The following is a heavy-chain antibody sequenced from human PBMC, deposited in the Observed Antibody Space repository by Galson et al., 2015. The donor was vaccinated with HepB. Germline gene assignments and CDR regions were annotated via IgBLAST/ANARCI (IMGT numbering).Heavy chain of an antibody. V-gene: IGHV1-2*06. CDR1: GDSFTGYN. CDR2: INPNTGDT. Sequence: SVKVSCKASGDSFTGYNMHWVRQAPGQRFERMGRINPNTGDTDYAQKFRGRVTMTRDTSISTAYVELSSLRSDDTAVYYCARDYYDNSGYFDWGQGTLVTVSS. D-gene: IGHD3-22*01. J-gene: IGHJ4*02. CDR3: ARDYYDNSGYFD.